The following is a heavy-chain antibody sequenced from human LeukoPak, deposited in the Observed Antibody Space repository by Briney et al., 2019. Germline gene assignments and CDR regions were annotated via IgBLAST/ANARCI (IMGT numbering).Heavy chain of an antibody. CDR2: ISCDGSNK. J-gene: IGHJ4*02. V-gene: IGHV3-30-3*01. D-gene: IGHD4-17*01. CDR1: GFTFSSYA. CDR3: ARGNSDYGDYERSYFDY. Sequence: PGGSLRLSCAASGFTFSSYAMSWVRQAPGKGLEWVTVISCDGSNKYYADSVRGRFTISRDNSKNTLYLQMNSLRAEDTAVYYCARGNSDYGDYERSYFDYWGQGTLVTASS.